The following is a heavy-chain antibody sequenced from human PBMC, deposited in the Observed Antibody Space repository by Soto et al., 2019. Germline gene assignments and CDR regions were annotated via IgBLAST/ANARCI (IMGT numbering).Heavy chain of an antibody. V-gene: IGHV4-30-2*01. J-gene: IGHJ4*02. Sequence: PSETLSLTCAVSGGSISSGGYSWSWIRQPPGKGLEWIGYIYHSGSTYYNPSLKSRVTISVDRSRNQFSLKLSSVTAADTAVYYCARSDTAMVTLFDYWGQGTLVTVSS. CDR2: IYHSGST. CDR1: GGSISSGGYS. CDR3: ARSDTAMVTLFDY. D-gene: IGHD5-18*01.